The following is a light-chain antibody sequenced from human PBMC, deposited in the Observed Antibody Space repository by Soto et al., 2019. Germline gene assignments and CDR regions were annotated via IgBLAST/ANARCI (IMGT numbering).Light chain of an antibody. V-gene: IGKV3-11*01. CDR3: QQRSNLWT. CDR2: DAS. Sequence: EIVLTQSPATLSVSPGERATLSCRASQSVSSYLAWYQQKPGQAPRLLIYDASNRATGIPARFSGSGSGTDFTLTISSLEPEDFAVYYCQQRSNLWTFGQGTKVDNK. CDR1: QSVSSY. J-gene: IGKJ1*01.